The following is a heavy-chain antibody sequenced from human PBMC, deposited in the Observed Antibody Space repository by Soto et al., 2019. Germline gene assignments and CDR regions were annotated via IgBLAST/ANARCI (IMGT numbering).Heavy chain of an antibody. V-gene: IGHV3-21*01. Sequence: EVQLVESGGGMVRPGGSLRLSCAASGLAFNIHNMNWVRQAPGKGLEWVSTISSGSTFIYYADSLKGRFTISRDNAKNSVHLQMNSLRAEDTGVYYCASSSCTSGVCYFVYWGQGTLVTVSS. J-gene: IGHJ4*02. CDR3: ASSSCTSGVCYFVY. D-gene: IGHD2-8*01. CDR2: ISSGSTFI. CDR1: GLAFNIHN.